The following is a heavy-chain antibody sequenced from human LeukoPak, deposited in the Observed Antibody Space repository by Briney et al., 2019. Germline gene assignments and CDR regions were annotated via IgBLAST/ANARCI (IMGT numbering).Heavy chain of an antibody. CDR2: ISGSGGST. V-gene: IGHV3-23*01. CDR1: GFTFSSYA. Sequence: GSLRLSCAASGFTFSSYAMSWVRQAPGKGLEWVSAISGSGGSTYYADSVKGRFTISRDNSKNTLYLQMNSLRAEDTAVYYCAKRRYGSPSDIVVVPAAISPSYYYYYYMDVWGKGTTVTVSS. D-gene: IGHD2-2*01. J-gene: IGHJ6*03. CDR3: AKRRYGSPSDIVVVPAAISPSYYYYYYMDV.